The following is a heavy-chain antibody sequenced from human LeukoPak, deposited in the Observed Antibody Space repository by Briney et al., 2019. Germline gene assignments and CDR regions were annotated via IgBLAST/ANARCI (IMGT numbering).Heavy chain of an antibody. J-gene: IGHJ4*02. V-gene: IGHV3-30*18. D-gene: IGHD4-17*01. CDR2: ISYDRSNK. CDR3: ANAEYGDYVGYFDY. CDR1: GFTFSSYG. Sequence: GRSLRLSCAASGFTFSSYGMHWVRQTPGKGLEWVAVISYDRSNKYYADSVKGRFTISRDNSKNTLYLQMNSLRVEDTAVYYCANAEYGDYVGYFDYWGQGTLVTVSS.